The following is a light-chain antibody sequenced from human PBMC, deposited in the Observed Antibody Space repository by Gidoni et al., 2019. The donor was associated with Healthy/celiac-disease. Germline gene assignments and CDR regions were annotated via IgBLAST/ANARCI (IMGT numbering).Light chain of an antibody. Sequence: DIQTSQSPSSLSASVGDRVTITCRASQSISSYLNWYQQIPGKVPKLLIYAASSLQSGVPSRVSGSGSGTDFTLTISSLQPEDFATYYCQQSYSTPRKLTFGGGTKVEIK. CDR1: QSISSY. CDR3: QQSYSTPRKLT. V-gene: IGKV1-39*01. CDR2: AAS. J-gene: IGKJ4*01.